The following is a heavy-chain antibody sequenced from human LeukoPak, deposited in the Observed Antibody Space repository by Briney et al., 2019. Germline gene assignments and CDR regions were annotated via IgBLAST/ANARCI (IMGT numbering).Heavy chain of an antibody. CDR2: INPDGSWT. D-gene: IGHD3-9*01. Sequence: GGSLRLSCAASGFTFNSYWMVWFRQAPGKGLVWVSCINPDGSWTLHADSVKGRFAISRDYARNTLYLQMNSLRAEDTAVYYCAKDENDILTGSDYWGQGTLVTVSS. CDR3: AKDENDILTGSDY. J-gene: IGHJ4*02. CDR1: GFTFNSYW. V-gene: IGHV3-74*01.